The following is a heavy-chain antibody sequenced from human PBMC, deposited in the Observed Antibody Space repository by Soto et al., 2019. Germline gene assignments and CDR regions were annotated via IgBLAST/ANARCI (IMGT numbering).Heavy chain of an antibody. D-gene: IGHD3-3*01. CDR1: GFTFSSYG. J-gene: IGHJ5*02. CDR2: ISYDGSNK. V-gene: IGHV3-30*03. CDR3: ARQPDYDFWSGYMRSPGFDP. Sequence: GGSLRLSCAASGFTFSSYGMHWVRQAPGKGLEWVAVISYDGSNKYYADSVKGRFTISRDNSKNTLYLQMNSLRAEDTAVYYCARQPDYDFWSGYMRSPGFDPWGQGTLVTVSS.